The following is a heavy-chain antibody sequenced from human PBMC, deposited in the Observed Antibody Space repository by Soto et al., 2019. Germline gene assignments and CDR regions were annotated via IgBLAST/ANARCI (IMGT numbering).Heavy chain of an antibody. Sequence: PSETLSLTCTVSGDSISSRKWWTWVRQTPGKGLEWIGEIYHSGSINHNPSLKSRVTMSVDKSKNQFSLKITSVTAADTGLYYSASKFGELLAHAFDIWGQGTVVTVSS. V-gene: IGHV4-4*02. CDR2: IYHSGSI. D-gene: IGHD3-10*01. CDR1: GDSISSRKW. CDR3: ASKFGELLAHAFDI. J-gene: IGHJ3*02.